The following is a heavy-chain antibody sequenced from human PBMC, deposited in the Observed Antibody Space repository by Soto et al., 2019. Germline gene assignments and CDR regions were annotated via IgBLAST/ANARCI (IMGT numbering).Heavy chain of an antibody. J-gene: IGHJ4*02. CDR3: TTDRPYYYDSSGIIDY. Sequence: EVQLVESGGGLVKPGGSLRLSCAASGFTFSNAWMTWVRQAPGKGLEWVGRIKSKTDGGTTDYAAPVKGRFTISRXDXKXXLYLQMNSLKTEDTAVYYCTTDRPYYYDSSGIIDYWGQGTLVTVSS. D-gene: IGHD3-22*01. CDR1: GFTFSNAW. V-gene: IGHV3-15*01. CDR2: IKSKTDGGTT.